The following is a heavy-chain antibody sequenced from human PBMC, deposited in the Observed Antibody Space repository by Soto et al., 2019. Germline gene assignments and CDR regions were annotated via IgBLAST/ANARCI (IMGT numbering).Heavy chain of an antibody. D-gene: IGHD3-10*01. V-gene: IGHV1-8*01. J-gene: IGHJ4*02. CDR1: GYTFTSYA. CDR2: MNPNSGNT. Sequence: GASVKASCKASGYTFTSYAIYWVQHATGQGLEWIGWMNPNSGNTGYAQKFQGRVTMTRNTSISTAYMELSSLRSEDTAVYYCARGLLSGDYGFEYYFDYWGQGTLVTVSS. CDR3: ARGLLSGDYGFEYYFDY.